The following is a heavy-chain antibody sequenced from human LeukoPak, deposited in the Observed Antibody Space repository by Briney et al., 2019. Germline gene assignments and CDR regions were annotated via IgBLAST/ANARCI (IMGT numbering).Heavy chain of an antibody. D-gene: IGHD6-19*01. J-gene: IGHJ4*02. CDR2: VCWNSGSI. CDR3: AKGSGAVAGLIDY. CDR1: GFKPDDYD. V-gene: IGHV3-9*02. Sequence: GGTLRLSCAVSGFKPDDYDMHWVRRAPGKGLERGSGVCWNSGSIGYAASVKGRFTISRDNAKTSLYLQMNSLSAEDMALYFCAKGSGAVAGLIDYWGQGTLVTVSS.